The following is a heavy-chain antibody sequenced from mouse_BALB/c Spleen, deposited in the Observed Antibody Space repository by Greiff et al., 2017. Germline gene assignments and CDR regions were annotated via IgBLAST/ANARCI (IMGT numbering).Heavy chain of an antibody. V-gene: IGHV2-9*02. Sequence: QVQLKESGPGLVAPSQSLSITCTVSGFSLTSYGVHWVRQPPGKGLEWLGVIWAGGSTNYNSALMSRLSISKDNSKSQVFLKMNSLQTDDTAMYYCAREGYGSSYPYYFDYWGQGTTLTVSS. CDR1: GFSLTSYG. D-gene: IGHD1-1*01. CDR2: IWAGGST. CDR3: AREGYGSSYPYYFDY. J-gene: IGHJ2*01.